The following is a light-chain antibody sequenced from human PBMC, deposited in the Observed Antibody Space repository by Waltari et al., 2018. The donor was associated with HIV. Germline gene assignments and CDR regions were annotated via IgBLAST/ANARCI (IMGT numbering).Light chain of an antibody. Sequence: SYGVTQPPSVSVSPGQTASITCSGDNLGDQYTSWYQQRPRQPPVLVIYQNNKRPAGIPERFSGSNSGNTATLTISETQAMDEADYYCQAWDNSAAWVFGGGTKLTVL. V-gene: IGLV3-1*01. CDR3: QAWDNSAAWV. CDR1: NLGDQY. CDR2: QNN. J-gene: IGLJ3*02.